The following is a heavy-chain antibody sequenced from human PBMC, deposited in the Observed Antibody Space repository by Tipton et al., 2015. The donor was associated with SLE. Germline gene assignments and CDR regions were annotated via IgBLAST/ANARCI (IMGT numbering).Heavy chain of an antibody. CDR2: IYTSGST. CDR3: ARDIEAPGDFLYFDY. V-gene: IGHV4-61*03. D-gene: IGHD7-27*01. J-gene: IGHJ4*02. Sequence: TLSLTCTVSGGSISSGSYYWSWIRQPPGKGLEWIGYIYTSGSTNYNPSLKSRVTMSVDTSKNHFSLKLTSVIAADTAVYYCARDIEAPGDFLYFDYWGQGILVTVSS. CDR1: GGSISSGSYY.